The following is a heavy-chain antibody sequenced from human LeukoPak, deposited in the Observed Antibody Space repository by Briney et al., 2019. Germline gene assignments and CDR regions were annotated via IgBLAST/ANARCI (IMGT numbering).Heavy chain of an antibody. V-gene: IGHV4-59*01. CDR3: ARDRSSSWYFDL. J-gene: IGHJ2*01. Sequence: SETLSLTCTVSGGSISSYYWSWLRQPPGKGLEWIGYIYYSGSTNYNPSLKSRVTISVDTSKNQFSLKLGSVTAADTAVYYCARDRSSSWYFDLWGRGTLVTVSS. CDR1: GGSISSYY. D-gene: IGHD6-13*01. CDR2: IYYSGST.